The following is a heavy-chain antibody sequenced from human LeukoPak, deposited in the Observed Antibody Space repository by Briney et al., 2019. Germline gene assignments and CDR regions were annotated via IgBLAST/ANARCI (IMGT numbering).Heavy chain of an antibody. D-gene: IGHD2-8*01. V-gene: IGHV4-39*02. CDR3: AREDRNCTMGVCHFDY. J-gene: IGHJ4*02. CDR1: GGSISSSGYY. CDR2: IYHTGNT. Sequence: SETLSLTCTVSGGSISSSGYYWGWIRQPPGKGLEWIGSIYHTGNTYYNPSLKSRVTISVDTSKNHFSLRLRSVTAADTAVYYCAREDRNCTMGVCHFDYWGQGTLVTVSS.